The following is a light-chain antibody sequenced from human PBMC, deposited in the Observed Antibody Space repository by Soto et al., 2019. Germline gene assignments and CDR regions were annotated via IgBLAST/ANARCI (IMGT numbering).Light chain of an antibody. CDR2: SNN. V-gene: IGLV1-47*01. Sequence: QSVLTQPPSASGTPGQRVTMSCSGSSSNLGSYYVYWYQQLPGTAPKLLLYSNNQRHSGVPDRFSGSKSDTSASLAISGLRSEDEADYYCAAWDDSLSGYVCVTGTKLTLL. CDR3: AAWDDSLSGYV. CDR1: SSNLGSYY. J-gene: IGLJ1*01.